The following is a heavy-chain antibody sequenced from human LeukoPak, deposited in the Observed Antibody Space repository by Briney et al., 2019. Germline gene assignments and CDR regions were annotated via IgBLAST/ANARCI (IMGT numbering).Heavy chain of an antibody. D-gene: IGHD3-3*01. J-gene: IGHJ4*02. CDR3: ARDRLPITIFGVVTSSYFDY. CDR2: IIPIFGTA. CDR1: GGTFISYA. Sequence: SVKGSCKASGGTFISYAISWVRQAPGQGLEWMGRIIPIFGTANYAQKFQGRVTITTDESTSTAYMELSSLRSEDTAVYYCARDRLPITIFGVVTSSYFDYWGQGTLVTVSS. V-gene: IGHV1-69*05.